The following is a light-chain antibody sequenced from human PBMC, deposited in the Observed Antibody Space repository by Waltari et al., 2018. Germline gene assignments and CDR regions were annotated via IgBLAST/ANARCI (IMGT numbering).Light chain of an antibody. J-gene: IGLJ3*02. CDR2: VNSDGSH. Sequence: QLVLTLSPSASASLGASFHLTCSLSSAHLSNIAALHHQQPEKGPRFLMKVNSDGSHSKGDEIPDRFSGSSSGAERYLTISTVQSEDEAVYYCQTGGHGTWVFGGGTKLTVL. V-gene: IGLV4-69*02. CDR3: QTGGHGTWV. CDR1: SAHLSNI.